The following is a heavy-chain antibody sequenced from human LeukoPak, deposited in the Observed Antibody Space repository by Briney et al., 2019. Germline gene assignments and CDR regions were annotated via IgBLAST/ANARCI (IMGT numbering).Heavy chain of an antibody. CDR2: INREVNEK. V-gene: IGHV3-7*01. Sequence: GGSLRLSCATSGFAVGSYWMTWVRQVPGKGLEWVANINREVNEKYYVDSVKGRFTISRDNSKNSVDLQMDSLRVEDTAVYYCARVGTWELQRVFDFWGQRTLVTVSS. CDR1: GFAVGSYW. CDR3: ARVGTWELQRVFDF. D-gene: IGHD4-23*01. J-gene: IGHJ4*02.